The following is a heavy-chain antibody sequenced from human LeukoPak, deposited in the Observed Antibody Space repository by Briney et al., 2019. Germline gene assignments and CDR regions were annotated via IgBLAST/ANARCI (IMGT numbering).Heavy chain of an antibody. V-gene: IGHV3-73*01. D-gene: IGHD3-22*01. CDR3: TRTQYYYDSSGTNFDY. Sequence: GGSLRLSCAASGFTFSDSAMHWVRQASGKGLEWVGRIRSKANSYATAYAASVKGRFTISRDDSKNTAYLQMNSLKTEDTAVYYCTRTQYYYDSSGTNFDYWGQGTLVTVSS. J-gene: IGHJ4*02. CDR1: GFTFSDSA. CDR2: IRSKANSYAT.